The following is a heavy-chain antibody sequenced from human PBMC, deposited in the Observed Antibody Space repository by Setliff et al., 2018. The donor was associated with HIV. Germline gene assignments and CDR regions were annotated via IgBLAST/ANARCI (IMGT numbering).Heavy chain of an antibody. J-gene: IGHJ3*02. CDR2: ITASGGST. Sequence: GGSLRLSCAASGFTFSSNTMNWVRQAPGKGLEWVSAITASGGSTSYADSVKGRFTISRDNAKNTLYLQMNSLRADDTAVYYCIRKGEGASAFDIWGQGTMVTVSS. D-gene: IGHD1-26*01. V-gene: IGHV3-74*01. CDR1: GFTFSSNT. CDR3: IRKGEGASAFDI.